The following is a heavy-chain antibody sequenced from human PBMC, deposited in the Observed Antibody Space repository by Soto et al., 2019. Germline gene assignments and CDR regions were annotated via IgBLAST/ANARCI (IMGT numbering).Heavy chain of an antibody. D-gene: IGHD1-1*01. J-gene: IGHJ4*02. Sequence: ATLVNPTETLTLTCTFSGFSLTTSGVTEGSILPPPGKALESLALISWNNDQRYSPSLKSRLTITKDTSRNQVVLTMTNMDPVDTATYFCAHSSGRKGAFDYWGQGTLVTVSS. CDR3: AHSSGRKGAFDY. CDR2: ISWNNDQ. V-gene: IGHV2-5*01. CDR1: GFSLTTSGVT.